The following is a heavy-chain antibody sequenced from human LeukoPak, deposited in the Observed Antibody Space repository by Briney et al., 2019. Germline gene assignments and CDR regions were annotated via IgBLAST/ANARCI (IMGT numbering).Heavy chain of an antibody. J-gene: IGHJ4*02. V-gene: IGHV1-18*01. CDR1: GYTFTSYG. CDR2: ISTYNGNT. CDR3: ARGLARTSMVTRGGVRFDY. Sequence: GASVKVSCKASGYTFTSYGISWVRQAPGQGLEWLGWISTYNGNTHYAQKLQGRVTMTIDTSTTTAYMELRSLRSDDTAVYYCARGLARTSMVTRGGVRFDYWGQGTLVTVSS. D-gene: IGHD5-18*01.